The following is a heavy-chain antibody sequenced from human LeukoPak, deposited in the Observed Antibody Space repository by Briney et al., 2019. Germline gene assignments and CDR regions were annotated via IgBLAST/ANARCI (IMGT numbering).Heavy chain of an antibody. CDR3: ARTDGTDFWSGHGYYLDY. D-gene: IGHD3-3*01. V-gene: IGHV1-69*13. CDR1: GGSFNKYA. Sequence: SVKVSCKASGGSFNKYAILWVRQAPGQGLEWMGGIIPIFGTANYAQNFQGRVTITANASTTMVYLGLSSLKSDDTAVYYCARTDGTDFWSGHGYYLDYWGQGTLVTVSS. CDR2: IIPIFGTA. J-gene: IGHJ4*02.